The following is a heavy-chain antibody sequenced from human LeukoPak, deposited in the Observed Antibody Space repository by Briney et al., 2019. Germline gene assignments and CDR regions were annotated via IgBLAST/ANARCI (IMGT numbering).Heavy chain of an antibody. J-gene: IGHJ4*02. CDR3: ARASEPYSSGPVGY. Sequence: GGSLRLSCAASGFTFSSYAMSWVRQAPGKGLEWVAVIWYDGSNKYYADSVKGRFTISRDNSKNTLYLQMNSLRAEDTAVYYCARASEPYSSGPVGYWGQGTLVTVSS. CDR1: GFTFSSYA. V-gene: IGHV3-33*08. D-gene: IGHD6-19*01. CDR2: IWYDGSNK.